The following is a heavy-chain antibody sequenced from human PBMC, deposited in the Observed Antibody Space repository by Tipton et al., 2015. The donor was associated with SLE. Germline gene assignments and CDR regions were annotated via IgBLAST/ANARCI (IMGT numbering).Heavy chain of an antibody. CDR3: ARGWGSWPYYFDY. Sequence: TLSLTCTVSGGSISSYYWSWIRQPPGKGLEWIGYIYYSGSTNYNPSLKSRVTISVDTSKSQFSLKLSSVTAADTAVYYCARGWGSWPYYFDYRGQGTLVTVSS. V-gene: IGHV4-59*01. D-gene: IGHD6-13*01. J-gene: IGHJ4*02. CDR2: IYYSGST. CDR1: GGSISSYY.